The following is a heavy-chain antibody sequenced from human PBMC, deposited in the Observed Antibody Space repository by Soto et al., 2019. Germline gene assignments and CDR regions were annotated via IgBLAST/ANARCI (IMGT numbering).Heavy chain of an antibody. D-gene: IGHD3-10*01. J-gene: IGHJ6*02. V-gene: IGHV1-18*01. CDR3: ARDSMVRGVIHGMDV. CDR2: ISTYNGNT. CDR1: VYIFTSYG. Sequence: SVKVSCKAPVYIFTSYGISLVRQAPGQGLEWMGWISTYNGNTNYAQKLQGRVTMTTDTSTSTAHMELRSLRSDDTAVYYCARDSMVRGVIHGMDVWAQGTTVTVSS.